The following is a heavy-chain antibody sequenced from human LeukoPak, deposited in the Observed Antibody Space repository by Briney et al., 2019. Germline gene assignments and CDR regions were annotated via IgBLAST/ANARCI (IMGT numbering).Heavy chain of an antibody. CDR1: GLSVSSNF. Sequence: GGSLGLSCAATGLSVSSNFISWVRQAPGKGLEWVSVIYGGGSTYYADSVKGRFTISRDTPKNTLYLQMNSLRVEDTAVYYCASWPVGWYGEDSWGQGTLVTVSS. D-gene: IGHD6-19*01. CDR2: IYGGGST. V-gene: IGHV3-53*01. J-gene: IGHJ4*02. CDR3: ASWPVGWYGEDS.